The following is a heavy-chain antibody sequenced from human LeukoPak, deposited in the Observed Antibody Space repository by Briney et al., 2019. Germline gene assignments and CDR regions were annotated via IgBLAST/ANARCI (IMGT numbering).Heavy chain of an antibody. J-gene: IGHJ4*02. CDR1: GYTFTSYD. D-gene: IGHD3-10*01. CDR3: ARAREDPGIDY. Sequence: ASVKVSCKASGYTFTSYDINWVRQATGQGLEWMGWMNPNSGNTGYAQKFQGRVTITRNTSISTAYMELSSLRSEDTAVCYCARAREDPGIDYWGQGTLVTVSS. CDR2: MNPNSGNT. V-gene: IGHV1-8*03.